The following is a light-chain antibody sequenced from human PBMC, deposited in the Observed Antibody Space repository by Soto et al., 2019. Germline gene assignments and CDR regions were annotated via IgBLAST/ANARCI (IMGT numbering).Light chain of an antibody. CDR1: QALVYGDGNTY. J-gene: IGKJ1*01. CDR2: NVS. CDR3: MQNTHWPRT. Sequence: DVVLTQSPLSLPVTLGQPASISCTSSQALVYGDGNTYLIWVQQRPGQSPRGLIYNVSRRDSGVPDRFSGSGSGTDFTLKISRVDAEDVGIYYCMQNTHWPRTFGQGTKVEIK. V-gene: IGKV2-30*01.